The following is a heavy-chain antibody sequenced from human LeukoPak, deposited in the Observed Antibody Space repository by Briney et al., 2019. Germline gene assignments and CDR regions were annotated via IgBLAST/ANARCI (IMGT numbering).Heavy chain of an antibody. CDR3: ARVEYSYGYYDY. CDR1: GVTFSGYS. D-gene: IGHD5-18*01. CDR2: ISYDGSNK. J-gene: IGHJ4*02. Sequence: PGGSLRLSCAVSGVTFSGYSMRWVRQAPGKGLEWVAIISYDGSNKYYADSVNSRFTISRDNSKNTLYLEMNSLRAEDTAVYYCARVEYSYGYYDYWGQGTLVTVSS. V-gene: IGHV3-30-3*01.